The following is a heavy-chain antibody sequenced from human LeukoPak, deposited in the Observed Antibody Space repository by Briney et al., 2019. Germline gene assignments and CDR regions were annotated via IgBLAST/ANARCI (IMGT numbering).Heavy chain of an antibody. CDR1: GFTFSSYG. D-gene: IGHD2-21*02. V-gene: IGHV3-30*03. Sequence: GGSLRLSCAASGFTFSSYGMQWVRQAPGKGLEWVAIISYDGSNKYYVDSVKGGFTISTDNSKNTMYMQMNSLRAEDTAVYYCAREGCGGDCYGRIDVWGQGTTVTVS. CDR3: AREGCGGDCYGRIDV. J-gene: IGHJ6*02. CDR2: ISYDGSNK.